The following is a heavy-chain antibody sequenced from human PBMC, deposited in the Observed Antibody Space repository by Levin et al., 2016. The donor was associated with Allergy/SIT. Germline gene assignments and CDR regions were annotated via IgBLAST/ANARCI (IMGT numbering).Heavy chain of an antibody. V-gene: IGHV4-59*01. J-gene: IGHJ4*02. CDR2: IYYSGST. Sequence: WIRQPPGKGLEWIGYIYYSGSTNYNPSLKSRVTISVDTSKNQFSLKLSSVTAADTAVYYCARVTSSSRLGNFDYWGQGTLVTVSS. CDR3: ARVTSSSRLGNFDY. D-gene: IGHD6-13*01.